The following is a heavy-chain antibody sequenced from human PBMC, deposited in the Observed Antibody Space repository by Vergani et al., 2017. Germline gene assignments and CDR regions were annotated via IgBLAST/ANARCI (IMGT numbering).Heavy chain of an antibody. D-gene: IGHD3-10*01. V-gene: IGHV4-59*02. CDR2: VSFRGDT. CDR1: GASVNSYY. CDR3: ARSRIYYGAGSPDY. J-gene: IGHJ4*02. Sequence: QVKLQESGPGLVKPSETLSLTCTVSGASVNSYYWSWIRQPPGKGLEWMGYVSFRGDTLYDPSVKGRMTISLNTSSNQFSLYLTAVTAADTAVYYCARSRIYYGAGSPDYWGQGNLGTVSS.